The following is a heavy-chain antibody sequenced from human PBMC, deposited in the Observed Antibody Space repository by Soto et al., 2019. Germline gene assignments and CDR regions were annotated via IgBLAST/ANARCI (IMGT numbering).Heavy chain of an antibody. CDR3: ARQVGALNWFVP. V-gene: IGHV3-48*01. CDR1: GFTFSSYS. CDR2: ISSSSSTI. J-gene: IGHJ5*02. Sequence: EVQLVESGGGLVQPGGSLRLSCAASGFTFSSYSMNWVRQAPGKGLEWVSYISSSSSTIYYADSVKGRFTISRDNAKNALYLQMDGLRGEDTAVCYCARQVGALNWFVPWGPGTLVTVSS. D-gene: IGHD1-26*01.